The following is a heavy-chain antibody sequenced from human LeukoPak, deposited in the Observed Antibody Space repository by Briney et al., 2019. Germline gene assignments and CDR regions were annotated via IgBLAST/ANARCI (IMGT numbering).Heavy chain of an antibody. CDR1: GGSISSSSYY. CDR2: IYYSGST. D-gene: IGHD3-16*01. CDR3: ARGKYGGNAFDI. Sequence: SETLSLTCTVSGGSISSSSYYWGWIRQPPGKGLEWIGSIYYSGSTYYNPSLKSRVTISVDTSKNQFSLKPSSVTAADTAVYYCARGKYGGNAFDIWGQGTMVTVSS. V-gene: IGHV4-39*07. J-gene: IGHJ3*02.